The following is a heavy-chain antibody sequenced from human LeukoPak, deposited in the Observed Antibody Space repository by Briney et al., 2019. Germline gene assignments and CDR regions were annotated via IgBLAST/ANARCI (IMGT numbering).Heavy chain of an antibody. CDR3: ARDLRRAPVTTENYYFDY. Sequence: GASVKVSCKASGYTFTSYGISWVRQAPGQGLEWMGWISPYNGNTKYEQKIQDRVTLTTDTITTTAYMELTSLSYDDTAVYFCARDLRRAPVTTENYYFDYWGQGTLVTVFS. CDR2: ISPYNGNT. J-gene: IGHJ4*02. CDR1: GYTFTSYG. V-gene: IGHV1-18*01. D-gene: IGHD4-17*01.